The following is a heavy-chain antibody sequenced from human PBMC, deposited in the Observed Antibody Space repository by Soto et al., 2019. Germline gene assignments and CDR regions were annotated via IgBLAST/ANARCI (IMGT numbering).Heavy chain of an antibody. J-gene: IGHJ4*02. CDR3: AQHYYGSGSYYRRVDY. D-gene: IGHD3-10*01. V-gene: IGHV4-34*01. Sequence: SETLSLTCAVYGGSFSGYYWSWIRQPPGKGLEWIGEINHSGSTNYNPSLKSRVTISVDTSKNQFSLKLSSVTAADTAVYYCAQHYYGSGSYYRRVDYWGQGTLVTVSS. CDR2: INHSGST. CDR1: GGSFSGYY.